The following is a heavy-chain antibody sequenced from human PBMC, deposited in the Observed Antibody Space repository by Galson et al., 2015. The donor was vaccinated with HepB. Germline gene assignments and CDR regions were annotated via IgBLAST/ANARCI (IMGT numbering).Heavy chain of an antibody. CDR2: IRIKAYGGTT. CDR1: GFTFGDYG. Sequence: SLRLSCAASGFTFGDYGMSWFRQAPGKGLEWVGFIRIKAYGGTTEYAASVKGRFTISRDDSESIAYLQMNSLKTEDTAVYYCARVARTGSYPLYFDYWGLGTLVTVSS. D-gene: IGHD1-26*01. J-gene: IGHJ4*02. V-gene: IGHV3-49*03. CDR3: ARVARTGSYPLYFDY.